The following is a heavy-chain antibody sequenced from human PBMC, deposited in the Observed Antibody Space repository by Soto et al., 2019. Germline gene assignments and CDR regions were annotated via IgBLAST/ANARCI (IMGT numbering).Heavy chain of an antibody. Sequence: ASVKVSCKAAGYTFLKYGINWGRQAPGQGLEWMGGIQTDNDHASFAQKFEGRVTMTTDTSTRTVYMELRDLSSDDTAVYYCAKDLGSGYRFDYWGQGTPVTVSS. CDR1: GYTFLKYG. D-gene: IGHD3-9*01. CDR3: AKDLGSGYRFDY. CDR2: IQTDNDHA. J-gene: IGHJ4*02. V-gene: IGHV1-18*01.